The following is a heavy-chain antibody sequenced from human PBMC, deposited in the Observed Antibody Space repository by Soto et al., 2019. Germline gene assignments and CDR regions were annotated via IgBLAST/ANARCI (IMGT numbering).Heavy chain of an antibody. Sequence: QVQLQQWGAGLLKPSETLSLTCAVYGGSFSGYYWRWIRQPPGKGLEWIGEMNHSRSPNYNPSLKSRVTRSVDTSKNQFSLKLSSVTASDTAVYYCASGRGVVVVPAAAWNYYMDVWGKGTTVTVPS. CDR3: ASGRGVVVVPAAAWNYYMDV. J-gene: IGHJ6*03. V-gene: IGHV4-34*01. CDR1: GGSFSGYY. CDR2: MNHSRSP. D-gene: IGHD2-2*01.